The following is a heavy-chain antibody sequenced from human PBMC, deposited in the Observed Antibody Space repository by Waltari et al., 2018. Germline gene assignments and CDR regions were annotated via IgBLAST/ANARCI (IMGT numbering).Heavy chain of an antibody. CDR1: GYIFINYY. V-gene: IGHV1-2*07. Sequence: QVVLVQSGAEVKKPGASVKVSCKASGYIFINYYLHWVRQAPGQGPEWMGWVNPATGNANYAHKFRGRVTMTWDTSSNTAFMDLSDLKSDDTAVYYCVRDRTTVAARPGDYWGQGTLVTVSS. CDR2: VNPATGNA. D-gene: IGHD6-6*01. CDR3: VRDRTTVAARPGDY. J-gene: IGHJ4*02.